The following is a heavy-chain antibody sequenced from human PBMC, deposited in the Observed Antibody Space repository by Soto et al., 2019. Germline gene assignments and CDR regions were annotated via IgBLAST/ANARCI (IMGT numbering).Heavy chain of an antibody. V-gene: IGHV3-23*01. CDR1: GFTLRNYA. CDR3: AKAKNDYNWDNRPPLEY. CDR2: ISANDVGT. D-gene: IGHD1-20*01. Sequence: PGGSLRLSCEASGFTLRNYAMTWIRQAPGKGLEWVSLISANDVGTYYAESVKTRFTISTDQSLNTVYLQMDSLRADDTAIYYCAKAKNDYNWDNRPPLEYWGQGTLVTVSS. J-gene: IGHJ4*02.